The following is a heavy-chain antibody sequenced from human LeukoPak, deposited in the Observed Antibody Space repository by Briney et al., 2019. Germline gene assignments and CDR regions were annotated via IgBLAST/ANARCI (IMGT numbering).Heavy chain of an antibody. Sequence: SVKVSCKASGGTFSSYAISWVRQAPGQGLEWMEGIIPIFGTANYAQKFQGRVTITTDESTSTAHMELSSLRSEDTAVYYCARGKYCSGGSCYGPKWNYFDYWGQGTLVTVSS. CDR2: IIPIFGTA. D-gene: IGHD2-15*01. J-gene: IGHJ4*02. CDR3: ARGKYCSGGSCYGPKWNYFDY. CDR1: GGTFSSYA. V-gene: IGHV1-69*05.